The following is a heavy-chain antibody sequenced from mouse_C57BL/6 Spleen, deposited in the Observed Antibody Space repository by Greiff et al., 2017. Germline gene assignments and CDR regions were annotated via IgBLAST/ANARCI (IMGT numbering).Heavy chain of an antibody. CDR1: GYTFTSYW. CDR2: IYPSDSET. V-gene: IGHV1-61*01. CDR3: ARLGYGSFAY. Sequence: VQLQQPGAELVRPGSSVKLSCKASGYTFTSYWMAWVKQRPGQGLEWIGNIYPSDSETHYNQKFKDKATLTVDKSSSTAYMQLSSLTSEDSAVYYCARLGYGSFAYWGQGTLVTVSA. J-gene: IGHJ3*01. D-gene: IGHD2-2*01.